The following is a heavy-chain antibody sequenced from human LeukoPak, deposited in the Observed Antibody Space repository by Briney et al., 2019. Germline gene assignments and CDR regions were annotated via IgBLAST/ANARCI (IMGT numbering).Heavy chain of an antibody. J-gene: IGHJ4*02. D-gene: IGHD3-22*01. V-gene: IGHV1-18*01. Sequence: ASLKVSCKASGFTFNKYGITWVRQAPGQGLEWMGWISAYNGDTNYAQKFQGRVTMTTDASTSTAYMEVRSLRSDDTAIYYCARSRSPLYYDSSGYSFDYWGQGTLVTVSS. CDR1: GFTFNKYG. CDR2: ISAYNGDT. CDR3: ARSRSPLYYDSSGYSFDY.